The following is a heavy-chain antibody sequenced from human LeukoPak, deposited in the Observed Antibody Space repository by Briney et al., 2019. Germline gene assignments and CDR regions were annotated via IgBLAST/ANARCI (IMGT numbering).Heavy chain of an antibody. V-gene: IGHV1-2*02. CDR2: INPNSGGT. J-gene: IGHJ5*02. D-gene: IGHD3-22*01. CDR1: GYTFTVYY. Sequence: VASVTVSFTASGYTFTVYYMHWVRQAPGQGLGWMGWINPNSGGTNYAQKFQGRVTMTRDTSISTAYMELSRLRSDDTAVYYCAKVTYYYDSSGLEGDWFDPWGQGTLVTVSS. CDR3: AKVTYYYDSSGLEGDWFDP.